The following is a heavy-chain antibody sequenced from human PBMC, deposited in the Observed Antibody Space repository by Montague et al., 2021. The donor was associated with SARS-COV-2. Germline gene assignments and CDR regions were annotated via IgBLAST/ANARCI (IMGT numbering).Heavy chain of an antibody. Sequence: SETLSLTCTVSGGSISGFYWSWIRQPPGKGLEWIGYIYCSGSTKYNPSLESRVAVSVDRSKNQVPLKLTSVTAADTAVYYCARLRRSCTYGVCRTYYYYALDVWGQGTMVTVSS. J-gene: IGHJ6*02. CDR2: IYCSGST. D-gene: IGHD2-8*01. V-gene: IGHV4-59*01. CDR3: ARLRRSCTYGVCRTYYYYALDV. CDR1: GGSISGFY.